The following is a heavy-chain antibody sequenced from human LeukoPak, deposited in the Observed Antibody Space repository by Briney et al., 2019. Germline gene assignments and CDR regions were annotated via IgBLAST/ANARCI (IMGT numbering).Heavy chain of an antibody. CDR2: ISGSGGNT. CDR3: AKDMYYDSSGPVFDY. Sequence: PGGTLRLSCAASGFSFSNYGMNWVRQAPGKGLEWVSTISGSGGNTYYADSVKGRFTISRDTSKNTLYLQMNSPRAEDTAVYYCAKDMYYDSSGPVFDYWGQGTLVTVSS. CDR1: GFSFSNYG. J-gene: IGHJ4*02. D-gene: IGHD3-22*01. V-gene: IGHV3-23*01.